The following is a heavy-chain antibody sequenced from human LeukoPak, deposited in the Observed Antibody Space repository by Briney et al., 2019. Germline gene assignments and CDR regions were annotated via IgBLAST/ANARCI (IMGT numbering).Heavy chain of an antibody. V-gene: IGHV1-8*01. CDR3: ARAQRYCSSTSCYGSYYYGMDV. Sequence: ASVKVSCKASGYTFTSYDINWVRQATGQGLEWMGWMNPNSGNTGYAQKFQGRVTMTRNTSISTAYMELSSLRSEDTAVYYCARAQRYCSSTSCYGSYYYGMDVWGQGTRSPSP. D-gene: IGHD2-2*01. CDR1: GYTFTSYD. CDR2: MNPNSGNT. J-gene: IGHJ6*02.